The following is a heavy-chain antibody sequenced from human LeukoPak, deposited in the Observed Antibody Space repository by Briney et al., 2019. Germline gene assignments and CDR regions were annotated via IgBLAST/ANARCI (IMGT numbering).Heavy chain of an antibody. CDR2: ISYDGSNK. V-gene: IGHV3-30*01. D-gene: IGHD4-23*01. J-gene: IGHJ4*02. Sequence: PGGSLRLSCAASGFTFSSYAMHWVRQAPGKGLEWVAVISYDGSNKYYADSVKGRFTISRDNSKNTLYLQMNSLRAEDTAVYYCARDRDGGQLDYWGQGTLVTVSS. CDR1: GFTFSSYA. CDR3: ARDRDGGQLDY.